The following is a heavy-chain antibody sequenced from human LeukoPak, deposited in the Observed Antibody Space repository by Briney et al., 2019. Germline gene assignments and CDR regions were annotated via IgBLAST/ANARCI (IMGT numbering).Heavy chain of an antibody. V-gene: IGHV3-66*01. CDR3: ARAGQTTGIWFGELEYYFDY. D-gene: IGHD3-10*01. J-gene: IGHJ4*02. Sequence: GGSLRLSCAASGFTVSSNYMSWVRQAPGKGLEWVSVIYSGGSTYYADSVKGRFTISRDNSKNTLYFQMNSLRAEDTAVYYCARAGQTTGIWFGELEYYFDYWGQGTLVTVSS. CDR2: IYSGGST. CDR1: GFTVSSNY.